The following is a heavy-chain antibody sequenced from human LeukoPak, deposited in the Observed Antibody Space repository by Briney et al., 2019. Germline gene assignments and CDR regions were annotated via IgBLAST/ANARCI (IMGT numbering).Heavy chain of an antibody. CDR2: IIPIFGTA. D-gene: IGHD4-23*01. CDR3: AREMVVTDAFDI. Sequence: SVKVSCKASGGTFSSYAISWVRQAPGQGLEWMGRIIPIFGTANYAQKFQGRVTITTDESTSTAYMELNSLRSEDTAVYYCAREMVVTDAFDIWGQGTMVTVSS. V-gene: IGHV1-69*05. CDR1: GGTFSSYA. J-gene: IGHJ3*02.